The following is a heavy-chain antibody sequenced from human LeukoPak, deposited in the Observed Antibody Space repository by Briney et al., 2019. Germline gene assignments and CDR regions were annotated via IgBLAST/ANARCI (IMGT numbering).Heavy chain of an antibody. CDR2: MNPNSGDR. D-gene: IGHD2-2*01. J-gene: IGHJ5*02. V-gene: IGHV1-8*03. Sequence: ASVKVSCKAPGYTFSGYDINWVRQATGQGLEWMGWMNPNSGDRGYAQKFQGRVTITRNTSISTAYMELSSLRSEDTAVYYCARALCSSTSCYSSPWFDPWGQGTLVTVSS. CDR1: GYTFSGYD. CDR3: ARALCSSTSCYSSPWFDP.